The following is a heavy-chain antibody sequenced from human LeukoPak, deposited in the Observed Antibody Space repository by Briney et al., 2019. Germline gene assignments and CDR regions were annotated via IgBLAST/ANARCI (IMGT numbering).Heavy chain of an antibody. V-gene: IGHV3-33*01. J-gene: IGHJ3*02. CDR3: ARVGSGSYFLDGFDI. D-gene: IGHD1-26*01. CDR2: IWYDGSIK. CDR1: GFTFSSYG. Sequence: GGSLRLSCAASGFTFSSYGMHWVRQAPGKGREWVAVIWYDGSIKYYADSVKGRFTISRDNPKNTLYLQMNSLRAEDTAVYYCARVGSGSYFLDGFDIWGQGTMVTVSS.